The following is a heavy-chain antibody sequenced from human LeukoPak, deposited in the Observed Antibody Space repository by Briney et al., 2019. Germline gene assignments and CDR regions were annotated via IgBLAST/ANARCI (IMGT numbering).Heavy chain of an antibody. CDR3: AREIRGYSNHFDY. CDR2: IYYSGST. CDR1: GGSISSYY. D-gene: IGHD4-11*01. J-gene: IGHJ4*02. Sequence: PSETLSLTCTVSGGSISSYYWSWIRQPPGKGLEWIGYIYYSGSTYYNPSLKSRVTISVDTSKNQFSLKLSSVTAADTAVYYCAREIRGYSNHFDYWGQGTLVTVSS. V-gene: IGHV4-59*12.